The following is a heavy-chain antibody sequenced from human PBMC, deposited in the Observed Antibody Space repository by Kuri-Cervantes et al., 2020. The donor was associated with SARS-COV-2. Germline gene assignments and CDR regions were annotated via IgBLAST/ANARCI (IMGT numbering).Heavy chain of an antibody. J-gene: IGHJ4*02. D-gene: IGHD6-6*01. V-gene: IGHV4-39*01. CDR1: RDSIRSTSYY. CDR3: ARLVRQYSSSSSPDY. Sequence: GSLRLSCSVSRDSIRSTSYYWGWIRQPPGKGLEWIGNIYYSGSTYYSPSLKSRVTISVDMSKNQFSLNLNSVTAADTAVYYCARLVRQYSSSSSPDYWGQGTLVTVSS. CDR2: IYYSGST.